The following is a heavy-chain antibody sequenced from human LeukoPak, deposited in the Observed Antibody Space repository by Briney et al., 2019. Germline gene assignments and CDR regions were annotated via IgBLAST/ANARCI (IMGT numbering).Heavy chain of an antibody. J-gene: IGHJ4*02. CDR1: GGSFSGYY. D-gene: IGHD6-13*01. CDR2: INHSGST. V-gene: IGHV4-34*01. Sequence: SETLSLTCAVYGGSFSGYYWSWIRQPPGKGLEWIGEINHSGSTNYNPSLKSRVTISVDTSKNLFSLKLSSVTAADTAVYYCARAGRFTAAAGYWGQGTLVTVSS. CDR3: ARAGRFTAAAGY.